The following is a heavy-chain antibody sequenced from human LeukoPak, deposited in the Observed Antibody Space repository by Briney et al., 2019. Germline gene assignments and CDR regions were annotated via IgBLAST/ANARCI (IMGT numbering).Heavy chain of an antibody. V-gene: IGHV4-59*01. J-gene: IGHJ4*02. D-gene: IGHD4-17*01. CDR3: ARPYDYGDSFDY. Sequence: SETLSLTCTVSGGSIGFYYWNWIRQPPGKGLEWIGCVYYNGSSNYNPSLKSRVTISVDTSKIQFSLKLSSVTAADTAMYYCARPYDYGDSFDYWGQGTLVTVSS. CDR1: GGSIGFYY. CDR2: VYYNGSS.